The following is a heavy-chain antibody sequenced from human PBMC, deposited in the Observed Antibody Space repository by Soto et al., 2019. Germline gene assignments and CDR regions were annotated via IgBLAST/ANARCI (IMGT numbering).Heavy chain of an antibody. CDR1: GGSMSSYY. Sequence: QVHLQQSGPGLVNPSETLSLTCTVSGGSMSSYYWTWIRQPAGKGLEWIGRVYSSGGTHYNPSLTSRVTRSLDTSKNQFSLRLLSVTDADTAVYYCARGQRFSDWFDPWGQGTLVTVSS. J-gene: IGHJ5*02. D-gene: IGHD3-3*01. CDR3: ARGQRFSDWFDP. CDR2: VYSSGGT. V-gene: IGHV4-4*07.